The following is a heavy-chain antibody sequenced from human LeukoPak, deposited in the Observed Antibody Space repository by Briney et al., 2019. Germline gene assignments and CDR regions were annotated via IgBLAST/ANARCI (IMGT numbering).Heavy chain of an antibody. D-gene: IGHD3-22*01. V-gene: IGHV1-18*01. CDR2: ISAYNGNT. J-gene: IGHJ4*02. CDR3: ARTYYYDSSGYYYPRD. CDR1: GYTFTSYG. Sequence: ASVKVSCKASGYTFTSYGISWVRQAPGQGLEWMGWISAYNGNTNYAQKLQGRVTMTTDTSTSTAYMELRSLRSDDTAVYYCARTYYYDSSGYYYPRDWGQGTLVTVSS.